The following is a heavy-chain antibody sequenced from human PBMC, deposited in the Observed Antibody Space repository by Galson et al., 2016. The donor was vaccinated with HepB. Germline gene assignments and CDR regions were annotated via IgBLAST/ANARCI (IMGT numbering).Heavy chain of an antibody. CDR1: GFTLSDNY. Sequence: SLRLSCAVSGFTLSDNYMSWIRQPPGRGLEWVAYISSASATISYADSVRGRFTISRDNRRSLLFLEMNSLRAEDTALYYCANDQKPRGFDYWGQGTLVTVSS. D-gene: IGHD3-10*01. V-gene: IGHV3-11*01. CDR3: ANDQKPRGFDY. J-gene: IGHJ4*02. CDR2: ISSASATI.